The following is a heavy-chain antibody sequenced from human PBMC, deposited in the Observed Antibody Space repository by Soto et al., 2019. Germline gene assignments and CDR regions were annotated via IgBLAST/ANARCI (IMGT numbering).Heavy chain of an antibody. D-gene: IGHD6-6*01. V-gene: IGHV3-21*01. CDR2: ISSSSSYI. J-gene: IGHJ5*02. CDR3: ARDRTSIAARSWFDP. Sequence: GGSLRLSCAASGFTFSSYSMNWVRQAPGKGLEWVSSISSSSSYIYYADSVKGRFTISRDNAKNSLYLQMNSLRAEDTAVYYCARDRTSIAARSWFDPWGQGTLVTVSS. CDR1: GFTFSSYS.